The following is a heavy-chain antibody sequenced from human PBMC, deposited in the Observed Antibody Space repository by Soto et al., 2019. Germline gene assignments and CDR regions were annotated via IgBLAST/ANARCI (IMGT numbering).Heavy chain of an antibody. Sequence: SETLSLTCTVSGGSISSYYWSWIRQPPGKGLEWIGYIYYSGSTNYNPSLKSRVTISVDTSKNQFSLKLSSVTAADTAVYYCARFDGSGRYFDYWGQGTLVTGSS. CDR1: GGSISSYY. D-gene: IGHD2-15*01. J-gene: IGHJ4*02. CDR3: ARFDGSGRYFDY. V-gene: IGHV4-59*01. CDR2: IYYSGST.